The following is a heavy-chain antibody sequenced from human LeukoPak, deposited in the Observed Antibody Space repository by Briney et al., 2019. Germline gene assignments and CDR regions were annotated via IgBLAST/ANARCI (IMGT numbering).Heavy chain of an antibody. CDR1: GYTFTSYY. D-gene: IGHD3-3*01. J-gene: IGHJ5*02. CDR3: ASLNYDFWSGYLP. CDR2: INPSGGST. Sequence: ASVTVSCKASGYTFTSYYMHWVRQAPGQGLEWMGIINPSGGSTSYAQKFQGRVTMTRDTSISTAYMELSRLRSDDTAVYYCASLNYDFWSGYLPWGQGTLVTVSS. V-gene: IGHV1-46*01.